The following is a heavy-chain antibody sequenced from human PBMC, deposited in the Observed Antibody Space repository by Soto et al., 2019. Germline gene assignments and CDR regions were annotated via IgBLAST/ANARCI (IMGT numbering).Heavy chain of an antibody. D-gene: IGHD3-10*01. CDR3: ARGINSYASGDDAFDI. CDR2: MNPNSGNT. Sequence: QVQLVQSGAEVKKPGASVKVSCKASGYTFTSYDINWVRQATGQGLEWMGWMNPNSGNTGYAQKFQGRVTMTRNTSIRTGYMELSRLRSEDTAVYCCARGINSYASGDDAFDIWGQGTRVNVSS. V-gene: IGHV1-8*01. CDR1: GYTFTSYD. J-gene: IGHJ3*02.